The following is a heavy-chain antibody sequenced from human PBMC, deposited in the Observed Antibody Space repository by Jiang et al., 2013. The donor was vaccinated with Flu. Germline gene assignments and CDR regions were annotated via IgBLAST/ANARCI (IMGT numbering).Heavy chain of an antibody. V-gene: IGHV4-38-2*01. D-gene: IGHD3-10*01. CDR2: IYHSETISYSVSP. J-gene: IGHJ3*01. CDR1: GHSISSGYS. CDR3: ARHQGSLVPDAFDV. Sequence: LLKPSETLSLTCAVSGHSISSGYSWGWIRQPPGKGLEWIGSIYHSETISYSVSPYYNPSLQSRVTISIDTSKKQFSLRLRSVTAAETAIYYCARHQGSLVPDAFDVWGPRAMVTVSS.